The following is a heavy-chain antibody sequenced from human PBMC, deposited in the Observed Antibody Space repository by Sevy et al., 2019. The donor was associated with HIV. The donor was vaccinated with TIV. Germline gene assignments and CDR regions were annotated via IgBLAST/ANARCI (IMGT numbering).Heavy chain of an antibody. Sequence: GGSLRLSRAASGFRLTLYAIHWVRQAPGKGLEWVALISYSGTNKYYADSVKGRFTISRDDSKNTAYLQMNNLRTDDTAVYYCARVAVEYCTDDCYHRFDYWGQGSQVTVSS. D-gene: IGHD2-21*02. J-gene: IGHJ4*02. CDR2: ISYSGTNK. V-gene: IGHV3-30-3*01. CDR1: GFRLTLYA. CDR3: ARVAVEYCTDDCYHRFDY.